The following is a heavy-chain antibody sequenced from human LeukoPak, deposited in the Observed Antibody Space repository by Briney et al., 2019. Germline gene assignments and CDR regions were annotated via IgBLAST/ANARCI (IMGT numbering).Heavy chain of an antibody. Sequence: KASETLSLTCTVSGGSISSSSYYWGWIRQPPGKGLEWIGSIYYSGSTYYNPSLKSRVTISVDTSKNQFSLKLSSVTAADTAVYYCARLLTVTRRDYYYYMDVWGKGTTVTVSS. J-gene: IGHJ6*03. CDR1: GGSISSSSYY. CDR2: IYYSGST. CDR3: ARLLTVTRRDYYYYMDV. V-gene: IGHV4-39*01. D-gene: IGHD4-11*01.